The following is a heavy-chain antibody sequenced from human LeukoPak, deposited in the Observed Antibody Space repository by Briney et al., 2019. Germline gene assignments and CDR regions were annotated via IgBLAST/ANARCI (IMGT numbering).Heavy chain of an antibody. CDR1: GFTFSSYA. CDR2: ISGSGGRT. J-gene: IGHJ4*02. D-gene: IGHD2-15*01. V-gene: IGHV3-23*01. CDR3: AKGILGYCSGGSCY. Sequence: GGSLRLSCAASGFTFSSYAMSWVRQAPGKGLEWVSAISGSGGRTYSAHSVKGRFTISRDNSKNTLYLQMNSLRAEDTAVYYCAKGILGYCSGGSCYWGQGTLVTVSS.